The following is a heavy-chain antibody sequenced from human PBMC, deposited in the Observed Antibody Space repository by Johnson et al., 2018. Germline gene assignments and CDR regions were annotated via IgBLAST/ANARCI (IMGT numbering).Heavy chain of an antibody. D-gene: IGHD5-12*01. CDR2: IYPDDSDT. CDR3: ARQMLVADDAFDI. CDR1: GYSFTTYW. J-gene: IGHJ3*02. Sequence: VQLQESGAEVRKPGESLKISCKGSGYSFTTYWIGWVRQMPGKGLEWMGIIYPDDSDTRYSPSFQRQGTFSADKSISTAYLQGSSLKASDTAIYYCARQMLVADDAFDIWGQGTTVTVSS. V-gene: IGHV5-51*01.